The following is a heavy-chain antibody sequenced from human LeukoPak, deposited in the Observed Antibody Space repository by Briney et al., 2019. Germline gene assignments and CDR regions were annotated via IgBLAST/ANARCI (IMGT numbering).Heavy chain of an antibody. V-gene: IGHV4-34*01. J-gene: IGHJ4*02. D-gene: IGHD2-2*02. Sequence: SETLSLTCAVYGGSFGGYYWSWIRQPPGKGLEWIGEINDSGRSNYNPSLRGRVTISVDTSKNQFSLKLSSVTAADTAVYYCARGLYCSSTSCYKDYWGQGTLVTVSS. CDR3: ARGLYCSSTSCYKDY. CDR2: INDSGRS. CDR1: GGSFGGYY.